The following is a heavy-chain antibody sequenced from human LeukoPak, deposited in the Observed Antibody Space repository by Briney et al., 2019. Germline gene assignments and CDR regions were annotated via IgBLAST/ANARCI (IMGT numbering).Heavy chain of an antibody. CDR2: IKKDGSEK. CDR3: ARGAQWPY. Sequence: GGSLRLSCAASGFSVSTYMSWVRQAPGKGLEWVANIKKDGSEKYYVDSVKGRFTISRDNVKNSLYLQMNSLRVEDTAVYYCARGAQWPYWGQGTLVIVSS. V-gene: IGHV3-7*01. D-gene: IGHD6-19*01. J-gene: IGHJ4*02. CDR1: GFSVSTY.